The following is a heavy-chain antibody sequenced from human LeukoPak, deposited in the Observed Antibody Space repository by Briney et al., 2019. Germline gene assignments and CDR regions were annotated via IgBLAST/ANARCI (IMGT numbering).Heavy chain of an antibody. Sequence: SETLSLNCAVYGVSFSAYYWSWVRQPPGKGLEWIGEINHSGSTNYNPSLKSRVTMSVDRSKNQFSLKLSSVTAADTAVYYCARGDPDKYDYWGQGTLVTVSS. CDR2: INHSGST. CDR1: GVSFSAYY. D-gene: IGHD1-14*01. J-gene: IGHJ4*02. V-gene: IGHV4-34*01. CDR3: ARGDPDKYDY.